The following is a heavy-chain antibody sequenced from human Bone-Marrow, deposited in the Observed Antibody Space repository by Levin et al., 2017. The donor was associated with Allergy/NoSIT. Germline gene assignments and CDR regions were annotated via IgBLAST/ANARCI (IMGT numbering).Heavy chain of an antibody. Sequence: GGSLRLSCAASGFTFSNYWMSWVRQAPGKGLEWVASIKQDGSEQYYVDSVKGRFTISRDNARNSLFLQVNSLRVEDTAVYYCAKLGYCSGSHCYSPIEDYWGQGTLVTVSS. D-gene: IGHD2-15*01. J-gene: IGHJ4*02. CDR1: GFTFSNYW. V-gene: IGHV3-7*01. CDR3: AKLGYCSGSHCYSPIEDY. CDR2: IKQDGSEQ.